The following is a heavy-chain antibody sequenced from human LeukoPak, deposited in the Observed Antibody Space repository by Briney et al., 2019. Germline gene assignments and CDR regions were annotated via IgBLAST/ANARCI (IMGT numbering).Heavy chain of an antibody. J-gene: IGHJ4*02. CDR1: GFTFDNYG. CDR3: ARTRAGESYGDY. D-gene: IGHD5-18*01. V-gene: IGHV3-20*04. CDR2: IHWNGGRT. Sequence: PGGPLRLSCAASGFTFDNYGINWVRQAPGKGLEWVSRIHWNGGRTGYADSVKGRFTISRDNAKNSLYLQMNSLRAEDTAVYYCARTRAGESYGDYWGQGTLVTVSS.